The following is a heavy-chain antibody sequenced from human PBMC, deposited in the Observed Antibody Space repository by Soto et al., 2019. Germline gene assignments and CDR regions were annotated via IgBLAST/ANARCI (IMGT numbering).Heavy chain of an antibody. CDR3: ARSAMITFGGVIVWGNFDY. V-gene: IGHV3-7*01. CDR2: IKQDGSEK. Sequence: GGSLRLSCAASGFTFSSYWMSWVRQAPGKGLEWVANIKQDGSEKYYVDSVKGRFTISGDNAKNSLYLQMNSLRAEDTAVYYCARSAMITFGGVIVWGNFDYWGQGTLVTVSS. J-gene: IGHJ4*02. D-gene: IGHD3-16*02. CDR1: GFTFSSYW.